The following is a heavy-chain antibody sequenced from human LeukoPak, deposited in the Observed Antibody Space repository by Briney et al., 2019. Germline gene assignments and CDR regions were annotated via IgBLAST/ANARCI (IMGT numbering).Heavy chain of an antibody. CDR2: INPNSGGT. CDR3: ARDCSGGSCYSH. Sequence: GASVKVSCKASGYTFTGYYMHWVRQAPGQGLEWMGRINPNSGGTNYAQKFQGGVTMTRDTSISTAYMELSRLRSDDTAVYYCARDCSGGSCYSHWGQGTLVTVSS. J-gene: IGHJ4*02. CDR1: GYTFTGYY. V-gene: IGHV1-2*06. D-gene: IGHD2-15*01.